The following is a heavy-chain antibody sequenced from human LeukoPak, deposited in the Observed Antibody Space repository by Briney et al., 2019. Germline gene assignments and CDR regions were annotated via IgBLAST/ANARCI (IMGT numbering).Heavy chain of an antibody. CDR3: ASGRGHYDYVWGSYRYPVFDY. D-gene: IGHD3-16*02. J-gene: IGHJ4*02. V-gene: IGHV4-34*01. CDR1: GGSFSGYY. CDR2: INHSGST. Sequence: WETLSLTCAVYGGSFSGYYWSWIRQPPGKGLEWIGEINHSGSTNYNPSLKSRDTISVDTSNNHFSLKLSTVTAADTAVYYCASGRGHYDYVWGSYRYPVFDYWGQGTLVTVSS.